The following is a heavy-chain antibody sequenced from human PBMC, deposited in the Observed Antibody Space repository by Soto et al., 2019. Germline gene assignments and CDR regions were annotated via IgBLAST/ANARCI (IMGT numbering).Heavy chain of an antibody. V-gene: IGHV3-15*01. CDR3: XXXXXXGXTVDY. D-gene: IGHD2-21*02. Sequence: EVQLVESGGGLVKPGGSLRLSCAASGFTFSDVWMTWVRQAPGKGLEWVGRVKSKTDGGTVDYAAPVKGRFIISRDDSXXXXXXXXXXXXXXXXXXXXXXXXXXXGXTVDYWGQGTLVTVSS. CDR1: GFTFSDVW. J-gene: IGHJ4*02. CDR2: VKSKTDGGTV.